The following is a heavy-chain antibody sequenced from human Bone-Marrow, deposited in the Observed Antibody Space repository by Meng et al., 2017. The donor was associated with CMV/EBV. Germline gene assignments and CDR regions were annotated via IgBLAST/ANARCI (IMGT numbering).Heavy chain of an antibody. CDR2: ISGSGGST. CDR3: ARNSGYAYYYYYGMDV. Sequence: GESLKISCAASGFTFSSYAMSWVRQAPGKGLEWVSAISGSGGSTYYADSVKGRFTISRDNSKNTLYLQMNSLRAEDTAVYYCARNSGYAYYYYYGMDVWGQGTTVTVYS. J-gene: IGHJ6*01. V-gene: IGHV3-23*01. D-gene: IGHD5-12*01. CDR1: GFTFSSYA.